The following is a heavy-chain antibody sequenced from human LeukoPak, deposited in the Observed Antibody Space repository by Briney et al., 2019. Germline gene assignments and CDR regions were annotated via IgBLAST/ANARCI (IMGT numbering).Heavy chain of an antibody. CDR1: GFTFGDYA. J-gene: IGHJ5*02. CDR2: IRSKAYGGTT. D-gene: IGHD6-13*01. Sequence: GGSLRLSCTASGFTFGDYAMGWFRQAPGKGLEWVGFIRSKAYGGTTEYAASVKGRFTISRDDSKSIAYLQMNSLKTEDTAVYYCTRDQGVAAAPWGQGTLVTVSS. V-gene: IGHV3-49*03. CDR3: TRDQGVAAAP.